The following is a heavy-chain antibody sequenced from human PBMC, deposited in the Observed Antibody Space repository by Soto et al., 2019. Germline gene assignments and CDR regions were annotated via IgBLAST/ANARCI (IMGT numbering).Heavy chain of an antibody. CDR3: ERGGFSGSGSFIQGDY. CDR1: GFTFSSYW. J-gene: IGHJ4*02. D-gene: IGHD3-10*01. V-gene: IGHV3-74*01. CDR2: IKSDGSNI. Sequence: EVQLVESGGGLVQPGGSLRLSCAASGFTFSSYWMPWVRHAPGKGLVWVSRIKSDGSNINSAYSVKGRFTISRDNAKNTLYLQMNSLRAEDTAIYYCERGGFSGSGSFIQGDYWGQGTLVTVSS.